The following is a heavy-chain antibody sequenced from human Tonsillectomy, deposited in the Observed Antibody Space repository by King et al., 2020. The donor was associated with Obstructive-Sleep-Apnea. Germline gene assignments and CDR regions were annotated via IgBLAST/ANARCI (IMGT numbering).Heavy chain of an antibody. CDR2: IYLDDDK. V-gene: IGHV2-5*02. Sequence: TLKESGPPLVKPTQTLTLTCTFSRFSLSTSAVGCGCIRQLPAKAPAWLVLIYLDDDKRYSPSLKSMLTLTKDTSKNQVVLTMTNLDPVDTATYYCVHSDRILFDYWGQGTLVTVSS. D-gene: IGHD2-15*01. J-gene: IGHJ4*02. CDR3: VHSDRILFDY. CDR1: RFSLSTSAVG.